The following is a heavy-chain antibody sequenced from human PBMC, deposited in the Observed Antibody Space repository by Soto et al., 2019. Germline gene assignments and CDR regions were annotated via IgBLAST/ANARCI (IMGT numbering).Heavy chain of an antibody. CDR3: AKDLARLVAEYYFDY. CDR2: ISYDGSNK. CDR1: GFTFSSYG. Sequence: PGGSLRLSCAASGFTFSSYGMRWVRQAPGKGLEWVAVISYDGSNKYYADSVKGRFTISRDNSKNTLYLQMNSLRAEDTAVYYCAKDLARLVAEYYFDYWGQGTLVTVSS. V-gene: IGHV3-30*18. J-gene: IGHJ4*02. D-gene: IGHD2-15*01.